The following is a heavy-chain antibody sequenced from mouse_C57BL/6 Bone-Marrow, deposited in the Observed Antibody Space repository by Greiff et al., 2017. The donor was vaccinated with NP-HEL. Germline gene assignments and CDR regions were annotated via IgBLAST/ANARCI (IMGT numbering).Heavy chain of an antibody. J-gene: IGHJ2*01. CDR1: GYTFTSYG. V-gene: IGHV1-81*01. CDR3: ARSFYYEYGGGLFDY. D-gene: IGHD2-4*01. CDR2: IYPRSGNT. Sequence: QVQLQQSGAELARPGASVKLSCKASGYTFTSYGISWVKQRTGQGLEWIGEIYPRSGNTYYNEKFKGKATLTADKSSSTAYMELRSLTSEDSAVYFCARSFYYEYGGGLFDYWGQGTTLTVSA.